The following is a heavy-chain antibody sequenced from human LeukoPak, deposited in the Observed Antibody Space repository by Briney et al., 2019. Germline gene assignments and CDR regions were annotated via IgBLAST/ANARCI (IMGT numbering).Heavy chain of an antibody. CDR3: AKDIHPGLDSGASCCFDY. Sequence: ASVKVSCKTSGYTFSRHGITWVRQAPGQGLEWMGWVSGYNGDTNYAQNVQGRVTMTTDTSTNTAYMELRSLRSDDTAVYYCAKDIHPGLDSGASCCFDYWGQGTPVTVSS. CDR1: GYTFSRHG. V-gene: IGHV1-18*01. D-gene: IGHD3-22*01. J-gene: IGHJ4*02. CDR2: VSGYNGDT.